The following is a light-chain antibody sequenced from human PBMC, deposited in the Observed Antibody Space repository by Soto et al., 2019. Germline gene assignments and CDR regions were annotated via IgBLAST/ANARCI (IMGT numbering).Light chain of an antibody. J-gene: IGKJ2*01. CDR1: QSVSSSY. V-gene: IGKV3-20*01. CDR2: GAS. CDR3: QQYGSRT. Sequence: EIVLTQSPGTLSLSPGERATLSCRASQSVSSSYLAWYQQKPGQAPRLLIYGASSRATGIPDRFSGSGSGTDFTLTISRLEPEDFAVYYCQQYGSRTFRQGTKLEIK.